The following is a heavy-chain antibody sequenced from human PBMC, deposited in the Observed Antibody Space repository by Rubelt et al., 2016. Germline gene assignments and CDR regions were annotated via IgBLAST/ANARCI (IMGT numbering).Heavy chain of an antibody. CDR2: NFYTENT. J-gene: IGHJ6*02. Sequence: QLQESGPGLVKPSETLSLTCTVSSGSISSSRFSWGWVRQPPGKGLEWIGTNFYTENTYYNPSLKSRVTISVDTSKNQFSRNLPSGTAAETAVYYCAGRSGSYYYYAMDVWGQGTTVTVSS. V-gene: IGHV4-39*01. D-gene: IGHD1-26*01. CDR1: SGSISSSRFS. CDR3: AGRSGSYYYYAMDV.